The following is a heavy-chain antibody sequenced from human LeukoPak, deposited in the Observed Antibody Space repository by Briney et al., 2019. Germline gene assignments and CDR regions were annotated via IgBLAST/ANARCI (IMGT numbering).Heavy chain of an antibody. J-gene: IGHJ6*02. CDR1: GFTFSSYS. CDR3: AREPTEGDYYGMDV. Sequence: PGGSLRLSCAASGFTFSSYSMNWVRQAPGKGLEWVSSISSSSSYIYYADSVKGRFTISRDNAKNSLYLQMNSLRAEDTAVYYCAREPTEGDYYGMDVWGQGTTVTVSS. D-gene: IGHD2-21*02. V-gene: IGHV3-21*01. CDR2: ISSSSSYI.